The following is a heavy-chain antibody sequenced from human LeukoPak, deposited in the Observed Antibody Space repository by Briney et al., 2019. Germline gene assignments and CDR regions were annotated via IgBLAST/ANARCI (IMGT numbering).Heavy chain of an antibody. Sequence: GGSLRLSCAASGFTFSTYAMSWVRQAPGKGLEWVSVISGSGDSAYYADSVKGRFTISRDNSKNTLYPQMNNLRVDDTAVYYCAKDRIIISFGDVSKHWGQGTLVTVSS. V-gene: IGHV3-23*01. CDR2: ISGSGDSA. CDR3: AKDRIIISFGDVSKH. J-gene: IGHJ1*01. CDR1: GFTFSTYA. D-gene: IGHD3-10*01.